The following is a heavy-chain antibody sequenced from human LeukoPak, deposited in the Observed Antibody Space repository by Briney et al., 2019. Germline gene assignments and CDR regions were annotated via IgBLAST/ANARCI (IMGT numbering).Heavy chain of an antibody. Sequence: PGGSLRLSCAASGFTFSSYGMHWVRQAPGKGLEWVAFIRYDGSNKYYADSVKGRFTISRDNSKNTLYLQMNSLRAEDTAVYYCAKDRGLGFGGGYDYWGQGTLVTVSS. V-gene: IGHV3-30*02. J-gene: IGHJ4*02. CDR2: IRYDGSNK. CDR1: GFTFSSYG. CDR3: AKDRGLGFGGGYDY. D-gene: IGHD3-16*01.